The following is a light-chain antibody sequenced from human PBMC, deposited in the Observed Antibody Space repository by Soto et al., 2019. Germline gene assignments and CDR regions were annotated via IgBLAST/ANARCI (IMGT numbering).Light chain of an antibody. J-gene: IGKJ3*01. Sequence: DIVMTQSPLSLPVTPGEPASISCRSSQSLLHSNGYNYLDWYLQKPGQSPQLLIYLGSNRASGVPDRFSGSGSGTDVKLKISILEAEDVGVYYFMQALQTPFTFGPGTKVDIK. CDR3: MQALQTPFT. V-gene: IGKV2-28*01. CDR2: LGS. CDR1: QSLLHSNGYNY.